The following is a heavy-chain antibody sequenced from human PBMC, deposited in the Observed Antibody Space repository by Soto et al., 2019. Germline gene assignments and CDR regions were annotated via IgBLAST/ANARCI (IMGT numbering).Heavy chain of an antibody. CDR1: GGSFSSYY. CDR2: IYYSGST. D-gene: IGHD3-10*01. CDR3: ARGLIWFGELRYYYYYMDV. Sequence: QVQLQESGPGLVKPSETLSLTCTVSGGSFSSYYWSWIRQPPGKGLEWIGYIYYSGSTNYNPSLKSRVTISVDTSKNQFSLKLSSVTAADTAVYYCARGLIWFGELRYYYYYMDVWGKGTTATVSS. V-gene: IGHV4-59*01. J-gene: IGHJ6*03.